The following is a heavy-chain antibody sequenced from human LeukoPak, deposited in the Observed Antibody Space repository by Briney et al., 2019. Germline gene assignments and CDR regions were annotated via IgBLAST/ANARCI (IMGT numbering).Heavy chain of an antibody. CDR1: GFTVSSNY. CDR2: IYSGGST. CDR3: ASPPLPADSSGSRYFDY. Sequence: GGSLRLSCAASGFTVSSNYISWVRQAPGKGLEWVSVIYSGGSTYYADSVKGRFTISRDNSKNTLYLQMNSLRAEDTAVYYCASPPLPADSSGSRYFDYWGQGTLVTVSS. D-gene: IGHD6-19*01. J-gene: IGHJ4*02. V-gene: IGHV3-53*01.